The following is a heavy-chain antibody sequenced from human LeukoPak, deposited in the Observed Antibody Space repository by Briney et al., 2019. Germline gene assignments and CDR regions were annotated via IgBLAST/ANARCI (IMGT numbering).Heavy chain of an antibody. CDR2: IYYSGST. V-gene: IGHV4-39*07. D-gene: IGHD3-3*01. Sequence: SETLSLTCTVSGGSISSSSYYWGWIRQPPGKGLEWIGSIYYSGSTYYNPSLKSRVTISVDTSKNQFSLKLSSVTAADTAVYYCARARRAYYDFWSGPPPDYWGQGTLVTVSS. CDR3: ARARRAYYDFWSGPPPDY. J-gene: IGHJ4*02. CDR1: GGSISSSSYY.